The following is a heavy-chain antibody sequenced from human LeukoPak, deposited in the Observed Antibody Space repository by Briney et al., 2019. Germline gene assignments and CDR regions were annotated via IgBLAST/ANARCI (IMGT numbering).Heavy chain of an antibody. Sequence: SQTLSLTCDISGDSVSSINGAWNWIRQSPSRGLEWLGRTYYRSKWYNEYAESMKGRMTITPDTSNNRFSLQLNSVTPDGTAVYYCARDLANTGWYTFDYWGQGTLVTVSS. CDR2: TYYRSKWYN. V-gene: IGHV6-1*01. CDR1: GDSVSSINGA. D-gene: IGHD6-19*01. CDR3: ARDLANTGWYTFDY. J-gene: IGHJ4*02.